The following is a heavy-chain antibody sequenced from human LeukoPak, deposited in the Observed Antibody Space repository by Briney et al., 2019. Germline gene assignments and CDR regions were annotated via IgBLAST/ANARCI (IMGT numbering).Heavy chain of an antibody. CDR1: GYTFTSYY. CDR2: INPSGGST. CDR3: ARGEYSSSWYVY. J-gene: IGHJ4*02. Sequence: ASVKVSCKASGYTFTSYYMHWVRQAPGQGLEWMGIINPSGGSTNYAQKLQGRVTMTTDTSTSTAYMELRSLRSDDTAVYYCARGEYSSSWYVYWGQGTLVTVSS. V-gene: IGHV1-46*01. D-gene: IGHD6-13*01.